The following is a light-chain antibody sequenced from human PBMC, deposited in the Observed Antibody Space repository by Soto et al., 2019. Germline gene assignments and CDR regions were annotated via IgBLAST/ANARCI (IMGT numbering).Light chain of an antibody. CDR1: QNIRFW. CDR3: QQSHSFPPT. CDR2: GAS. J-gene: IGKJ4*01. V-gene: IGKV1D-12*01. Sequence: DIQMTQSPSSVSASIGDRVTITCRASQNIRFWLAWYQQQPEKAPKALIRGASSLQPGVPSRFSGSGSGTDFTLTIISLQPEDFATYYCQQSHSFPPTFGGGTKVEI.